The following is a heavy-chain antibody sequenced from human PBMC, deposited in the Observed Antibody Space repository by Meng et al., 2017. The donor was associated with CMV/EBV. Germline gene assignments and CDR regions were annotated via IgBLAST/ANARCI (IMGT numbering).Heavy chain of an antibody. CDR3: ARGGYDLDY. D-gene: IGHD3-16*01. CDR1: GGSISSYY. J-gene: IGHJ4*02. V-gene: IGHV3-66*02. CDR2: IYSGGST. Sequence: ETLSLTCTVSGGSISSYYCNWVRQPPGKGLEWVSVIYSGGSTYYADSVKGRFITSRDNSKNTLYLQMNSLRAEDTAVYYCARGGYDLDYWGQGTLVTVSS.